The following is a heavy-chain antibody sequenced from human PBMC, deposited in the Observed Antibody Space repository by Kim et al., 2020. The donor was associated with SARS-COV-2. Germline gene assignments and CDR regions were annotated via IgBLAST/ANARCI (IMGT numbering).Heavy chain of an antibody. V-gene: IGHV5-51*01. D-gene: IGHD5-12*01. CDR1: GYSFTSYW. Sequence: ESLKISCKGSGYSFTSYWIGWVRQMPGKGLEWMGIIYPGDSDTRYSPSFQGQVTISADKSISTAYLQWSSLKASDTAMYYCASGMRVWLRTINLAFDIWGQGTMVTVSS. J-gene: IGHJ3*02. CDR3: ASGMRVWLRTINLAFDI. CDR2: IYPGDSDT.